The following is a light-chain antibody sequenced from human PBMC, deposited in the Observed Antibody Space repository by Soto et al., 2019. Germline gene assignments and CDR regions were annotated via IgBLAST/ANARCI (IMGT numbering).Light chain of an antibody. CDR1: QDINNW. J-gene: IGKJ4*01. CDR3: QQANSFPLT. Sequence: DIQVTQSPSSVSASVGDRVTITCRASQDINNWLAWYQQKPGKAPKLLIYTTSNLQSGVPSRFSDSGSGTDFTLTINSLQPEDFATYYCQQANSFPLTFGGGTKVEIK. CDR2: TTS. V-gene: IGKV1D-12*01.